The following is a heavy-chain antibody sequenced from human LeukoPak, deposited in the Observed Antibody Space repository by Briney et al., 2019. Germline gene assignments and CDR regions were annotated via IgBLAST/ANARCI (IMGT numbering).Heavy chain of an antibody. D-gene: IGHD4/OR15-4a*01. J-gene: IGHJ4*02. CDR1: GFSFVNYG. CDR3: AKDLGANSFYFDF. V-gene: IGHV3-23*01. Sequence: GGSLRLSCAASGFSFVNYGMNWVRQAPGKGLEWVSGISRSGDSTYYADSVKGRFTISRDSSENTLFLQMHSLRAEDTALYYCAKDLGANSFYFDFWGQGDLVAVSS. CDR2: ISRSGDST.